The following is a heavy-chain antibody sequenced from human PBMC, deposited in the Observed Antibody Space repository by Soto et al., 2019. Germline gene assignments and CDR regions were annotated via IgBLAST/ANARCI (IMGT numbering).Heavy chain of an antibody. D-gene: IGHD4-17*01. Sequence: PGXSLILSCAASGFTSSNAWMSCVRQAPFKGLEWVGRIKSKTDGGTTDYAAPVKGRFTISRDDSKNTLYLQMNSLKTEDTAVYYCTTDRDMTTVYWGQGTLVTVSS. CDR1: GFTSSNAW. J-gene: IGHJ4*02. V-gene: IGHV3-15*01. CDR2: IKSKTDGGTT. CDR3: TTDRDMTTVY.